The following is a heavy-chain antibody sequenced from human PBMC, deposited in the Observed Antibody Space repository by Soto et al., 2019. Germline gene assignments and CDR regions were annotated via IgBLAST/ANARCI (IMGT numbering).Heavy chain of an antibody. V-gene: IGHV3-11*05. CDR3: ARDRGYGGTDAFDI. D-gene: IGHD3-10*01. J-gene: IGHJ3*02. CDR1: GFTFSDYY. Sequence: GGSLRLSCAASGFTFSDYYMSWIRQAPGKGLEWVSYITSSNSYTNYADSVKGRFTISRDNAKNSLYLQMNSLRAEDTAVYYCARDRGYGGTDAFDIWGQGTMVTVSS. CDR2: ITSSNSYT.